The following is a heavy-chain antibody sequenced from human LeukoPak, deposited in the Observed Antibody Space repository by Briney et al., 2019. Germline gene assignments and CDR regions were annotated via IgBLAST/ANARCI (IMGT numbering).Heavy chain of an antibody. D-gene: IGHD1-26*01. V-gene: IGHV4-59*05. Sequence: SETLSLTCTVSGGSISSYYWSWIRQPPGKGLEWIGSIYYSGSTYYNPSLKSRVTISVDTSKNQFSLKLSSVTAADTAVYYCARSGSYSSYFDYWGQGTLVTVSS. CDR3: ARSGSYSSYFDY. CDR1: GGSISSYY. J-gene: IGHJ4*02. CDR2: IYYSGST.